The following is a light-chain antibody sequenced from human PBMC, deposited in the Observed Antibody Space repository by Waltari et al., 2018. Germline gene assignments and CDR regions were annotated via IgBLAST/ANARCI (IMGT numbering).Light chain of an antibody. J-gene: IGKJ2*01. V-gene: IGKV1-39*01. CDR1: QSISSY. CDR3: QQSYSTPRT. CDR2: ATS. Sequence: DIQMTQSPSSLSASVGDRVTITCRASQSISSYLNLYQQKPGKAPKLLIYATSSVQSGVPSRFSGSGSGTDFTLTISSLQPEDFATYYCQQSYSTPRTFGQGTKLEIK.